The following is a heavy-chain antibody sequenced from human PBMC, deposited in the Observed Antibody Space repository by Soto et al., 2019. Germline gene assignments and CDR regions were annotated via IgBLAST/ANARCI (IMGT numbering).Heavy chain of an antibody. V-gene: IGHV1-46*03. CDR2: SNPSGGST. CDR3: ARTIAAPPDYYYMDV. J-gene: IGHJ6*03. CDR1: GYTFTSYY. D-gene: IGHD6-13*01. Sequence: ASVKVSCKASGYTFTSYYMHWVRQAPGQGLEWMGISNPSGGSTSYAQKFQGRVTMTRDTSTSTVYMELSSLRSEDTAVYYCARTIAAPPDYYYMDVWGKGTTVTVSS.